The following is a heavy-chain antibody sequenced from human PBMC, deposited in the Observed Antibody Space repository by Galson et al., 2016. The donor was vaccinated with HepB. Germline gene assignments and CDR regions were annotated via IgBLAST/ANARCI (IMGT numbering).Heavy chain of an antibody. CDR2: INPDSGDT. CDR3: ARRDLWIGFDY. Sequence: SVKVSCKASGYTFNGFYLHWVRQAPGQGLEWMGWINPDSGDTDYAQNFQDRVTLTRDTSSRTAYMELSRLTSGDTAVYFYARRDLWIGFDYWGQGTLVTVPS. J-gene: IGHJ4*02. CDR1: GYTFNGFY. D-gene: IGHD3-3*01. V-gene: IGHV1-2*02.